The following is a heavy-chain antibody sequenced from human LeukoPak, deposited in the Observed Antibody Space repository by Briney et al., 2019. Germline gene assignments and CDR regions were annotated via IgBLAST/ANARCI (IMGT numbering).Heavy chain of an antibody. V-gene: IGHV1-8*03. J-gene: IGHJ6*03. CDR2: MNPNSGNT. D-gene: IGHD3-22*01. Sequence: ASVKVSCKASGYTFTSYDINWVRQAPGQGLEWMGWMNPNSGNTGYAQKFQGRVTITRNTSISTAYMELSSLRSEDTAVYYCARSGHYYDSSGYFNYYYYYYMDVWGKGTTVTVSS. CDR3: ARSGHYYDSSGYFNYYYYYYMDV. CDR1: GYTFTSYD.